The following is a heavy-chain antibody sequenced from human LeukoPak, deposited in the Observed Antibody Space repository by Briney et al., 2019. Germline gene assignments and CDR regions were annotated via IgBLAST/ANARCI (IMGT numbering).Heavy chain of an antibody. Sequence: ASVKVSCKASGYTFTSYYMHWVRQAPGQGLEWMGIINPSGGSTSYAQKFQGRVTMTRDISTSTVYMELSSLRSEDTAVYYCAREGSSYYYYYYIDVWGKGTTVTVSS. J-gene: IGHJ6*03. D-gene: IGHD6-6*01. CDR3: AREGSSYYYYYYIDV. V-gene: IGHV1-46*01. CDR1: GYTFTSYY. CDR2: INPSGGST.